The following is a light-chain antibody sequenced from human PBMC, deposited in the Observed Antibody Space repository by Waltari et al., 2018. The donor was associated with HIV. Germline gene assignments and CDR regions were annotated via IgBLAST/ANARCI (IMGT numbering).Light chain of an antibody. V-gene: IGLV1-51*01. CDR3: EAWDTSLTIV. Sequence: QSVLTHPPSVSAPPGQKVTNTCPGTPSNLGNNYGFWYQQLPGTAPRLLIYANDKRASGVPDRFSGSKSGTSATLAITGLQTGDEADYYCEAWDTSLTIVFGGGTKVDVL. CDR2: AND. J-gene: IGLJ2*01. CDR1: PSNLGNNY.